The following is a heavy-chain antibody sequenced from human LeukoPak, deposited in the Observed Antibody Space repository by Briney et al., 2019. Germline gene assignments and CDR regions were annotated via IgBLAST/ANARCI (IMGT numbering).Heavy chain of an antibody. CDR1: GGSISSYY. Sequence: SETLSLTCTVSGGSISSYYWSWIRQPPGKGLEWIGYIYYSRSTNYNPSLKSRVTISVDTSKNQFSLKLSSVTAADTAVYYCARDRFDILTGYPPRYYYYGMDVWGQGTTVTVSS. D-gene: IGHD3-9*01. J-gene: IGHJ6*02. CDR3: ARDRFDILTGYPPRYYYYGMDV. V-gene: IGHV4-59*01. CDR2: IYYSRST.